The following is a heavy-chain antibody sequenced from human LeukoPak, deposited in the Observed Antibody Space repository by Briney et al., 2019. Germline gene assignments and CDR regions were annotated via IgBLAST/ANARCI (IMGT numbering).Heavy chain of an antibody. V-gene: IGHV4-31*03. CDR3: ARGLSRGYFDY. CDR1: GGSISSGGYY. CDR2: IYYSGST. D-gene: IGHD2/OR15-2a*01. Sequence: SETLSLTCTVSGGSISSGGYYWSWIRQHPGKGLEWIGYIYYSGSTYYNPSLKSRVTISVDTSKNQFSLKLSPVTAADTAVYYCARGLSRGYFDYWGQGTLVTVSS. J-gene: IGHJ4*02.